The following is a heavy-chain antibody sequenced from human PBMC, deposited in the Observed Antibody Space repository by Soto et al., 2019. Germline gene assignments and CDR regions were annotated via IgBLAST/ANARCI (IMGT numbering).Heavy chain of an antibody. D-gene: IGHD6-13*01. Sequence: PSETLSLTCAVYGGSFSGYYWSWIRQPPGEGLEWIGEINHSGSTNYNPSLKSRVTISVDTSKNQFSLKLSSVTAADTAVYYCARGAIAAAKLSWYFDLRGRGTLVTVS. J-gene: IGHJ2*01. CDR3: ARGAIAAAKLSWYFDL. CDR2: INHSGST. CDR1: GGSFSGYY. V-gene: IGHV4-34*01.